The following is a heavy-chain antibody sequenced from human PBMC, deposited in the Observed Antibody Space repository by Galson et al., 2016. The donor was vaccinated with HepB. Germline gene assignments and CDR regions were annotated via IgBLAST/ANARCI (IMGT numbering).Heavy chain of an antibody. CDR2: IYYSGSA. CDR1: GGSIRSYY. Sequence: ETLSLTCIVSGGSIRSYYWSWIRQPPGKGLEWIGYIYYSGSANYNPSLKRRVSISVDTSKSQFSLKLTSVTAAAPAVYYLAGDGGYDWFDYWGQGTLVTVSS. CDR3: AGDGGYDWFDY. D-gene: IGHD5-12*01. V-gene: IGHV4-59*01. J-gene: IGHJ4*02.